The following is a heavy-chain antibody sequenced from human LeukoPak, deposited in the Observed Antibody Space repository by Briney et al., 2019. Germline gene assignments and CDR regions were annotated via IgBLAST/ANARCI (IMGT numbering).Heavy chain of an antibody. J-gene: IGHJ4*02. CDR2: IRYDGSNK. CDR1: GFTFSSYG. D-gene: IGHD2-15*01. Sequence: GGSLRLSCAASGFTFSSYGMHWVRQAPGKGLEWVTFIRYDGSNKYYAESVKGRFTISRDNSKNTLYLQMNSLRAEDTAVYYCAKWGCSGGSCYPFDYWGQGTLVTVSS. CDR3: AKWGCSGGSCYPFDY. V-gene: IGHV3-30*02.